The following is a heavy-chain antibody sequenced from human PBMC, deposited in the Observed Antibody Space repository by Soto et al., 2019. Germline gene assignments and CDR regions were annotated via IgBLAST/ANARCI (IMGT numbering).Heavy chain of an antibody. D-gene: IGHD5-12*01. V-gene: IGHV4-34*01. CDR1: GRSFSHNY. CDR3: ARGRTWIDY. J-gene: IGHJ4*02. CDR2: INHGGST. Sequence: PSETLPLSCAIYGRSFSHNYWRWIRQPTGKGLEWIGEINHVGEINHGGSTDYNPCLKSRVTMSGDTSKNQLSLKLRSVTAADTAVYYCARGRTWIDYWGQGTLVTVSS.